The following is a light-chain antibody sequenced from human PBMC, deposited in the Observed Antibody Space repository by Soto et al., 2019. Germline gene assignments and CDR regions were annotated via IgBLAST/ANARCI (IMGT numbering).Light chain of an antibody. CDR2: DAS. CDR1: QSVSSY. V-gene: IGKV3-11*01. J-gene: IGKJ4*01. CDR3: QQRGDWPLT. Sequence: EIVLTQSPATLSLSPGERATLSCRASQSVSSYLAWYQHKPGQAPRLLIHDASNRATGISARFSGGGSGTDFTLTISSLEPEDFAVYYCQQRGDWPLTFGGGTKLEIK.